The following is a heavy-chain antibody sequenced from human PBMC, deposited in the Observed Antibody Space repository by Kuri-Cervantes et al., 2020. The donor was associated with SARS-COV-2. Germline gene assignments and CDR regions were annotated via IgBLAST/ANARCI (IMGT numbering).Heavy chain of an antibody. D-gene: IGHD6-6*01. J-gene: IGHJ3*02. Sequence: ESLKISCTVSGGSISSYYWSWIRQPPGKGLEWIGYIYYSGSTNYNPSLKSRVTTSVDTSKNQFSLKLSSVTAADTAVYYCAGEYSSFAMDAFDIWGQGTMVTVSS. CDR2: IYYSGST. CDR3: AGEYSSFAMDAFDI. V-gene: IGHV4-59*01. CDR1: GGSISSYY.